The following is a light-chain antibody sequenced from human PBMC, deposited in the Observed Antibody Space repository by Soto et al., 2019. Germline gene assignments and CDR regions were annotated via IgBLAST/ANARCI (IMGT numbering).Light chain of an antibody. J-gene: IGKJ4*01. CDR1: RSISKY. CDR2: HAS. CDR3: QQSYTSPPVT. Sequence: DLQMTQSPSSLSASVGDRVTIACRASRSISKYLNWYQQKPGEAPQLLIYHASNLQSGVPTRFSGSGSETDFTLTISSLQPEDFATYYCQQSYTSPPVTFGGGTKVEIK. V-gene: IGKV1-39*01.